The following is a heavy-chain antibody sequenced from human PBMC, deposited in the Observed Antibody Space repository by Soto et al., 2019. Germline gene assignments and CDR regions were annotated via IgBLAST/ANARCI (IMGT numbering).Heavy chain of an antibody. CDR3: AIGELGRIADLDY. CDR1: DFTVSSNY. CDR2: SYKGGST. D-gene: IGHD6-13*01. J-gene: IGHJ4*02. Sequence: EVQLVESGGGLVQPGGSLRLSCAASDFTVSSNYMSWVRQAPGKGLEWVSVSYKGGSTYYEGAVKGRFTISRHKSKNTLYLHMNSLRGEDTAVYDCAIGELGRIADLDYWCQGTLVTVSS. V-gene: IGHV3-53*04.